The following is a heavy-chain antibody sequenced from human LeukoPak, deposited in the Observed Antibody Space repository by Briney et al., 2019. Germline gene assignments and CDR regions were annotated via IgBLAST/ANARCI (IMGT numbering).Heavy chain of an antibody. Sequence: GASVKVSCKASGYTFTSYGISWVRQAPGQGLEWMGWINPNSGGTNYAQKFQGRVTMTRDTSISTAYMELSRLRSDDTAVYYCARAIVGDPVFDYWGQGTLVTVSS. V-gene: IGHV1-2*02. CDR2: INPNSGGT. CDR1: GYTFTSYG. J-gene: IGHJ4*02. D-gene: IGHD3-16*02. CDR3: ARAIVGDPVFDY.